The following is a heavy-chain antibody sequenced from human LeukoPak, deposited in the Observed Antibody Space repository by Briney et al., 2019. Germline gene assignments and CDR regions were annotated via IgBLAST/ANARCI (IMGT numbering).Heavy chain of an antibody. J-gene: IGHJ4*02. CDR1: GYXFTSYG. V-gene: IGHV1-18*01. CDR3: ARESGMGYSGYDSGFDY. D-gene: IGHD5-12*01. CDR2: INTYNGDT. Sequence: ASVKVSCKTSGYXFTSYGIIWVRQAPGQGLEWMGWINTYNGDTNYAQRLQGRVTMTTDTSTRTGYMELRSLRSDDTAVYYCARESGMGYSGYDSGFDYWGQGTLVTVSS.